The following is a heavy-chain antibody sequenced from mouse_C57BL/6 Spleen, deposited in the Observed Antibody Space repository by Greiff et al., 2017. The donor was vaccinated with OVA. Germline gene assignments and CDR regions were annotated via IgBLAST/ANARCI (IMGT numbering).Heavy chain of an antibody. Sequence: VQLQQSGPELVKPGASVKISCKASGYTFTDYYINWVKQRPGQGLEWIGWIFPGSGSTYYNEKFKGKATLTVDKSSSTAYMLLSSLTSEDSAVYFCARSGAYSNPAWFAYWGQGTLVTVSA. V-gene: IGHV1-75*01. J-gene: IGHJ3*01. CDR2: IFPGSGST. D-gene: IGHD2-5*01. CDR1: GYTFTDYY. CDR3: ARSGAYSNPAWFAY.